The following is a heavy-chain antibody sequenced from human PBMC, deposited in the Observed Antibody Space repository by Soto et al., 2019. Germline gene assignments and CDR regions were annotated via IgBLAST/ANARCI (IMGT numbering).Heavy chain of an antibody. Sequence: GASVKVSCKASGGTFSSYAISWVRQAPGQGLEWMGGIIPIFGTANYAQKFQGRVTITADESTSTAYTELSSLRSEDTAVYYCARVPRGIAVAQKAFDIWGQGTMVTVSS. CDR1: GGTFSSYA. CDR2: IIPIFGTA. CDR3: ARVPRGIAVAQKAFDI. D-gene: IGHD6-19*01. J-gene: IGHJ3*02. V-gene: IGHV1-69*13.